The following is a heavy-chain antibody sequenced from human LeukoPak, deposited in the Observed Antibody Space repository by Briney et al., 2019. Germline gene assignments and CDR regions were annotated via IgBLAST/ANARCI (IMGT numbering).Heavy chain of an antibody. V-gene: IGHV4-39*07. CDR1: GDSISSSSYY. CDR3: ARRKRGSFDY. J-gene: IGHJ4*02. CDR2: VYSSGST. Sequence: SSETLSLTCIVSGDSISSSSYYWGWIRQPPGKGLEWIGSVYSSGSTYYNPSLKSRVTISVDTSKNQFSLKLSSVTAADTAVYYCARRKRGSFDYWGQGTLVTVSS. D-gene: IGHD3-10*01.